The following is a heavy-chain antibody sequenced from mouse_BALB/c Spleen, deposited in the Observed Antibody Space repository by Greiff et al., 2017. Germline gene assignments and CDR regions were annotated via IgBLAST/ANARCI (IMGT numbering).Heavy chain of an antibody. CDR3: ARHGYPSWFAY. CDR1: GFTFSSYG. V-gene: IGHV5-6*01. CDR2: ISSGGSYT. J-gene: IGHJ3*01. D-gene: IGHD2-2*01. Sequence: DVQLVESGGDLVKPGGSLKLSCAASGFTFSSYGMSWVRQTPDKRLEWVATISSGGSYTYYPDSVKGRFTISRDNAKNTLYLQMSSLKSEDTAMYYCARHGYPSWFAYWGQGTLVTVSA.